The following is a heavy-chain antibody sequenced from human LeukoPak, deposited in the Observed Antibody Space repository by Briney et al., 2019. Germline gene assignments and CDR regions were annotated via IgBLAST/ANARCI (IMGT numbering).Heavy chain of an antibody. J-gene: IGHJ6*02. Sequence: GESLKISCKGSGYSFTSYWIGWARQMPGKGLEWMGIIYPGDSDTRYSPSFQGQVTISADKSISTAYLQWSSLKASDTAMYYCARHSGSAVYYYGMDVWGQGTTVTVSS. CDR3: ARHSGSAVYYYGMDV. D-gene: IGHD2-2*01. CDR2: IYPGDSDT. CDR1: GYSFTSYW. V-gene: IGHV5-51*01.